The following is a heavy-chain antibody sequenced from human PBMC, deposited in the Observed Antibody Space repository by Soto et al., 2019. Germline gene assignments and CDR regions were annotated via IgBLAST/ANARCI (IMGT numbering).Heavy chain of an antibody. D-gene: IGHD3-16*02. CDR3: ARYRTKVPVAFDV. Sequence: QVQLVQSGAEVKKPGASVQVSCKASGLAFPIDDIIWVRQTIGQGLEFMGWMNPSGRKTGYAQKFQGRATFTWNTPTSTAYMDLSGLRSEDTAVYYCARYRTKVPVAFDVWGQGTMVTVSS. CDR2: MNPSGRKT. J-gene: IGHJ3*01. V-gene: IGHV1-8*01. CDR1: GLAFPIDD.